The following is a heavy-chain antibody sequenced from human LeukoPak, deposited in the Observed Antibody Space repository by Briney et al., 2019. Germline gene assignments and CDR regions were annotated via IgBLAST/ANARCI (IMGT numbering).Heavy chain of an antibody. CDR2: INSDGSST. CDR1: GFTFSGYW. Sequence: PGGSLRLSCAASGFTFSGYWMHWVRQAPGKGLVWVSRINSDGSSTSYADSVKGRFTISRDNAKNTLYLQMNSLRVEDTALYYCARRAPSHDFDDWGQGTLVTVSS. J-gene: IGHJ4*02. V-gene: IGHV3-74*01. CDR3: ARRAPSHDFDD.